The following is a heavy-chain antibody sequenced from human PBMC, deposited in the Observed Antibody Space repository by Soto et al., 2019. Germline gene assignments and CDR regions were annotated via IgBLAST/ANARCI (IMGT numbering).Heavy chain of an antibody. Sequence: PSETLSLTCTVSGGSISSYYWSWIRQPPGKGLEWIGYIYYSGSTNYNPSLKSRVTISVDTSKNQFSLKLSSVTAADTAVYYCARGMELERPDYWGQGTLVTVSS. CDR3: ARGMELERPDY. CDR2: IYYSGST. V-gene: IGHV4-59*01. CDR1: GGSISSYY. J-gene: IGHJ4*02. D-gene: IGHD1-1*01.